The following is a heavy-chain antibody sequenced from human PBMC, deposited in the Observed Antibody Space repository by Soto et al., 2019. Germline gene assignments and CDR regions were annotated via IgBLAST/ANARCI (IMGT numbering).Heavy chain of an antibody. CDR2: IIPIFGTA. D-gene: IGHD2-2*01. V-gene: IGHV1-69*13. CDR3: ARSCYCSSTSCYPFDY. J-gene: IGHJ4*02. CDR1: GGTFSSYA. Sequence: SVKVSCKASGGTFSSYAISWVRQAPGQGLEWMGGIIPIFGTANYAQKFQGRVTITADESTSTAYMELSSLRSEDTAVYYCARSCYCSSTSCYPFDYWGQGTLVTVSS.